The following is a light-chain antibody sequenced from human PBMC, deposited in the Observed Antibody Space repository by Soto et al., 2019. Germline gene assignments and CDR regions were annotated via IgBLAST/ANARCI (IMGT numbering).Light chain of an antibody. Sequence: DIHMTQSPSTLSGSVVDLVTITLLASQSISRWLAWYQQRPGKAPKLLIFDASSLESGVPSRFSGSGSGTEFTLTISSLQADDFGTYYCQQGYTTPITFGQGTRLEIK. CDR2: DAS. CDR3: QQGYTTPIT. J-gene: IGKJ5*01. CDR1: QSISRW. V-gene: IGKV1-5*01.